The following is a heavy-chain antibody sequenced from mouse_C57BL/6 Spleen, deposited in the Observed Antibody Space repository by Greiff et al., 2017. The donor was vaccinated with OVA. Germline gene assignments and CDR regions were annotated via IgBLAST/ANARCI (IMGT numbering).Heavy chain of an antibody. CDR1: GYTFTDYY. CDR2: INPNNGGT. D-gene: IGHD1-1*01. Sequence: EVQLQQSGPELVKPGASVKISCKASGYTFTDYYMNWVKQSHGKSLEWIGDINPNNGGTSYNQKFKGKATLTVDKSSSTAYMELRSLTSEDSAVYYCARSGDYYGSSYEGYYFDYWGQGTTLTVSS. CDR3: ARSGDYYGSSYEGYYFDY. J-gene: IGHJ2*01. V-gene: IGHV1-26*01.